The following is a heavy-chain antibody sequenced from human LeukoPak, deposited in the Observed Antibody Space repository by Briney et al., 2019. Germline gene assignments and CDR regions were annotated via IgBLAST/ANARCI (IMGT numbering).Heavy chain of an antibody. J-gene: IGHJ4*02. Sequence: GGSLRLSCAASGFTFCSYAMSWVRQAPGKGLEWVSAISGSGGSTYYADSVKGRFTISRDNSKNTLYLQMNSLRAEDTAVYYCAKVKSGVQLWFLDYWGQGTLVTVSS. D-gene: IGHD5-18*01. V-gene: IGHV3-23*01. CDR3: AKVKSGVQLWFLDY. CDR2: ISGSGGST. CDR1: GFTFCSYA.